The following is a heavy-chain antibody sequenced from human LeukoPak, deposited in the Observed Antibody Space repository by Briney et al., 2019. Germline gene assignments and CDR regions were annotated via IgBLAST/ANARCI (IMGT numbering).Heavy chain of an antibody. D-gene: IGHD3-22*01. Sequence: ASVKVSCKASGGTFSSYAISWVRQAPGQGLEWMGRIIPILGIANYAQKFQGRVTITADKSTSTAYMELSSLRSEDTAVYYCARGYYYDSSGPLDYWGQGTLVTVSS. V-gene: IGHV1-69*04. CDR3: ARGYYYDSSGPLDY. CDR2: IIPILGIA. CDR1: GGTFSSYA. J-gene: IGHJ4*02.